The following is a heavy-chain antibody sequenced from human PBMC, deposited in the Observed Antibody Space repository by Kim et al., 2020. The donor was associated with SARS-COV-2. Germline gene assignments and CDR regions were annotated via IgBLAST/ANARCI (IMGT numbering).Heavy chain of an antibody. CDR2: FDPEDGET. J-gene: IGHJ3*02. Sequence: ASVKVSCKVSGYTLTELSMHWVRQAPGKGLEWMGGFDPEDGETIYAQKFQGRVTMTEDTSTDTAYMELSSLRSEDTAVYYCASTRGLGPEVAFDIWGQGTMVTVSS. CDR3: ASTRGLGPEVAFDI. D-gene: IGHD1-26*01. CDR1: GYTLTELS. V-gene: IGHV1-24*01.